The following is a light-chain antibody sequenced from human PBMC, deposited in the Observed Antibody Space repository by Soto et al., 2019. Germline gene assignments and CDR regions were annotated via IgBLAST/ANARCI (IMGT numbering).Light chain of an antibody. CDR3: GADHGSGSNFAADVV. CDR1: SGYSNYK. J-gene: IGLJ2*01. V-gene: IGLV9-49*01. CDR2: VGTGGIVG. Sequence: QAVVTQPPSASASLGASVTLTCTLSSGYSNYKVDWYQQRPGKGPRFVMRVGTGGIVGSKGDGIPDRFSVLGSGLNRYLTIKNIQEEDESDYHCGADHGSGSNFAADVVFGGGTKLTVL.